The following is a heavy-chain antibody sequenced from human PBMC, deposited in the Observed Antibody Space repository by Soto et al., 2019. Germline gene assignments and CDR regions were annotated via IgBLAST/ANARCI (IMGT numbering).Heavy chain of an antibody. CDR1: GFTFSSYA. J-gene: IGHJ4*02. V-gene: IGHV3-23*01. CDR3: AKGYSDSCCSHLDF. D-gene: IGHD2-2*01. Sequence: PGGSLRLSCVISGFTFSSYAMTWVRQAPGRGLEWVSTLNVRASEMYHADSVRGRFTISRDNSKSVLYLQMNSLRAEDSAIYYYAKGYSDSCCSHLDFWGQGPLGTVPS. CDR2: LNVRASEM.